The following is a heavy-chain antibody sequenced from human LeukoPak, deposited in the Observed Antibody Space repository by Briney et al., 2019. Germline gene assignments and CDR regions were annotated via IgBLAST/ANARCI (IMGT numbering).Heavy chain of an antibody. CDR2: IYYSGST. J-gene: IGHJ4*02. CDR1: GGSISSYY. CDR3: ARSTRGGIAAATTGFDY. D-gene: IGHD6-13*01. V-gene: IGHV4-59*01. Sequence: PSETLSLTCTVSGGSISSYYWSWIRQPPGKGLEWIGYIYYSGSTNYNPSLKSRVTISVDTSKNQFSLKLSSVTAADTAVYYCARSTRGGIAAATTGFDYWGQGTLVTVSS.